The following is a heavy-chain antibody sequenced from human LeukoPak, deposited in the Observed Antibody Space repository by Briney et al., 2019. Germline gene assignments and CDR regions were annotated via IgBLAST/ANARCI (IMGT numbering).Heavy chain of an antibody. CDR2: ISGSGGST. CDR1: GFTFSSYA. CDR3: AKAQSGSYHYYYYMDV. J-gene: IGHJ6*03. D-gene: IGHD1-26*01. Sequence: GGSLRLSCAASGFTFSSYAMSWVRQAPGKGLEWVSAISGSGGSTYYADSVKGRFTISRDNSKNTLYLQMNSLRAEDTAVYYCAKAQSGSYHYYYYMDVWGKGTTVTISS. V-gene: IGHV3-23*01.